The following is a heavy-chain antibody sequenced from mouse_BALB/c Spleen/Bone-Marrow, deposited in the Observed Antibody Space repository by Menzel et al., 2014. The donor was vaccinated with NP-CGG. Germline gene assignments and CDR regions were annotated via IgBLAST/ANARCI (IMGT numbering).Heavy chain of an antibody. J-gene: IGHJ3*01. V-gene: IGHV3-6*02. CDR1: GYSITSGYY. CDR2: ISYDGSN. CDR3: ARLDGFAY. Sequence: ESGPGLVKPSQSLSLTCSVTGYSITSGYYWNWIRQFPGNKLEWMGYISYDGSNNYNPSLKNRISITRDKSKNQFFLKLNSVTTEDTATYYCARLDGFAYWGQGTLVTVSA.